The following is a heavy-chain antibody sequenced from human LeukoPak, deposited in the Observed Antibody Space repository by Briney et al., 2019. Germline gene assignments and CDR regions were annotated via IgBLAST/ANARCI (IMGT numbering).Heavy chain of an antibody. Sequence: PGGSLRLSCAASGFTFSTYVMSWVRQAPGKGLEWVSGISGGGDNAYYADSVKGRFTISRDNSKNTLNLLMNSLRAEDTAVYYCAKGSGYDTDFDYWGQGTLVTVSS. CDR1: GFTFSTYV. J-gene: IGHJ4*02. CDR3: AKGSGYDTDFDY. V-gene: IGHV3-23*01. CDR2: ISGGGDNA. D-gene: IGHD3-9*01.